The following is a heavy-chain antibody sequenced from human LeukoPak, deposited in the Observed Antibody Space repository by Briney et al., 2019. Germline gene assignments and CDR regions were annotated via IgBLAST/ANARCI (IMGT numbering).Heavy chain of an antibody. CDR1: GFTFSTYA. CDR2: ISGSGGST. D-gene: IGHD2-2*01. Sequence: GGSLRLSCAASGFTFSTYAMNWVRQAPGKGLEWVSAISGSGGSTYYADSVKGRFTISRDNSKNTLYLQMNSLRAEDTAVYYCAKDLGVVVVPAALFDYWGQGTLVTVSS. J-gene: IGHJ4*02. CDR3: AKDLGVVVVPAALFDY. V-gene: IGHV3-23*01.